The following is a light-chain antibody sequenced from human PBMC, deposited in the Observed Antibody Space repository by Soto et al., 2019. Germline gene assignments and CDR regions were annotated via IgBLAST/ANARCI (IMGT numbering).Light chain of an antibody. CDR1: QSVFYSSNNRNY. CDR3: QQYYTTPYT. Sequence: DIVMTQSPDSLTVSLGERATINCKSSQSVFYSSNNRNYLAWYQQKPGQPPKLLLYRASIRESGVPDRFSGSGSGTDFTLAIRSLQAEDVAVYYCQQYYTTPYTFGQGTRLEIK. CDR2: RAS. J-gene: IGKJ2*01. V-gene: IGKV4-1*01.